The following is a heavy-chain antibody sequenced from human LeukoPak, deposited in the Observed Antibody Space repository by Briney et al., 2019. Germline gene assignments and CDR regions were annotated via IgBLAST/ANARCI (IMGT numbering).Heavy chain of an antibody. J-gene: IGHJ4*02. CDR3: VSFYETY. CDR2: ISGSGRST. CDR1: GFTFSSYA. Sequence: GGSLRLSCAASGFTFSSYAMSWVRQAPGKGLEWVSAISGSGRSTFYADSVKGRFTISKDNAKNTVYLQMNSLRAEDTAVYYCVSFYETYWGRGTLVTVSS. V-gene: IGHV3-23*01. D-gene: IGHD2/OR15-2a*01.